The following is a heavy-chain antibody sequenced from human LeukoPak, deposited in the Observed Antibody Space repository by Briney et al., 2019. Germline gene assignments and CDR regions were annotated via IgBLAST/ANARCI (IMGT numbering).Heavy chain of an antibody. D-gene: IGHD2-15*01. CDR3: ASLSWGYCSGGSCYEGNWFDP. CDR2: IYYSGST. V-gene: IGHV4-59*08. Sequence: SSETLSPTCTASGGSISSYYWSWIRQPPGKGLEWIGYIYYSGSTNYNPSLKSRVTISVDTSKNQFSLKLSSVTAADTAVYYCASLSWGYCSGGSCYEGNWFDPWGQGTLVTVSS. CDR1: GGSISSYY. J-gene: IGHJ5*02.